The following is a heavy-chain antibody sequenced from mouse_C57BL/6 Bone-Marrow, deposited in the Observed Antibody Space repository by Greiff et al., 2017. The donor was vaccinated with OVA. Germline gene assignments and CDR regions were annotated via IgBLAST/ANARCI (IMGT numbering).Heavy chain of an antibody. CDR2: IRNKANGYTT. V-gene: IGHV7-3*01. D-gene: IGHD1-1*01. CDR1: GFTFTDYY. J-gene: IGHJ2*01. CDR3: ARSHYYYGSSPYYFDY. Sequence: DVHLVESGGGLVQPGGSLSLSCAASGFTFTDYYMSWVRQPPGKALEWLGFIRNKANGYTTEYSASVKGRFTISRDNSQSILYLQMNALRAEDSATYYCARSHYYYGSSPYYFDYWGQGTTLTVSS.